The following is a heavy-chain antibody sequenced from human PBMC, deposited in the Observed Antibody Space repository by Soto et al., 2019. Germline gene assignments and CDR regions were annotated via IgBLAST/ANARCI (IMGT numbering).Heavy chain of an antibody. CDR1: GGSISSGGYS. V-gene: IGHV4-30-2*01. CDR2: IYHSGST. J-gene: IGHJ5*02. Sequence: QLQLQESGSGLVKPSQTLSLTCAVSGGSISSGGYSWSWIRQPPGKGLKWIGYIYHSGSTYYNPSRKSRLNLSVDRSKNQFTLKLSSVTAAATAVYYCARVPSPWGQGTLVTVSP. CDR3: ARVPSP.